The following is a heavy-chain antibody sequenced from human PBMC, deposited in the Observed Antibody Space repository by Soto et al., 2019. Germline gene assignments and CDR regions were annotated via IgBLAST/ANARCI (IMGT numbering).Heavy chain of an antibody. Sequence: PGQGLEWMGIINPSGGSTSYAQKFQGRVTMTRDTSTSTVYMELSSLRSEDTAVYYCARDYYGSGLYGMDVWGQGTTVTV. J-gene: IGHJ6*02. V-gene: IGHV1-46*01. CDR3: ARDYYGSGLYGMDV. CDR2: INPSGGST. D-gene: IGHD3-10*01.